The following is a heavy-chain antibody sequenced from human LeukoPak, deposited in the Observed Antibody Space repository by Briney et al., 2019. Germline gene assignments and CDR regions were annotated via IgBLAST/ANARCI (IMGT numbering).Heavy chain of an antibody. CDR1: GYTFTSYG. CDR3: ARHANYDFWSGYFYYYYMDV. CDR2: IGAYNGNT. Sequence: ASVKVSCKASGYTFTSYGISWVRQAPGQGLEWMGWIGAYNGNTNYAQKLQGRVTMTTDTSTSTAYMELRSLRSDDTAVYYCARHANYDFWSGYFYYYYMDVWGKGTTVTVSS. J-gene: IGHJ6*03. V-gene: IGHV1-18*01. D-gene: IGHD3-3*01.